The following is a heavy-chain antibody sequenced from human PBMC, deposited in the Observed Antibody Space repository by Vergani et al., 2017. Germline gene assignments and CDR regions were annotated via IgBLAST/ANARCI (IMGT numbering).Heavy chain of an antibody. J-gene: IGHJ4*02. V-gene: IGHV1-46*03. CDR1: GSTFTAYY. Sequence: QVQLVQSGAEVGKPGASVKISCKASGSTFTAYYIHWVRQAPEQGLEWVGVISPDGFSTFYAQKFQGRVTITRDTYTSTVYVEVTSLRADDTDVYYCAREPPLTGFFDYWGQGTLVTVSS. CDR3: AREPPLTGFFDY. CDR2: ISPDGFST. D-gene: IGHD3-9*01.